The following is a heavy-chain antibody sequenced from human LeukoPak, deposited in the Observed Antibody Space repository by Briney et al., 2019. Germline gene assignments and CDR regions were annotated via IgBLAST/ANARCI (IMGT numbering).Heavy chain of an antibody. J-gene: IGHJ4*02. D-gene: IGHD3-3*01. V-gene: IGHV3-48*04. CDR1: GFTFSSYS. Sequence: GGSLRLSCAASGFTFSSYSMNWVRQAPGKGLEWVSYISSSSSTIYYADSVKGRFTISRDNSKNTLYLQMNSLRAEDAAVYYCAKERTIFGVVIVFDYWGQGTLVTVSS. CDR2: ISSSSSTI. CDR3: AKERTIFGVVIVFDY.